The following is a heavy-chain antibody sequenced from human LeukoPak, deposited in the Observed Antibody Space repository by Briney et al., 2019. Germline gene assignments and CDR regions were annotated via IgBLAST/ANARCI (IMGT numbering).Heavy chain of an antibody. CDR3: ARLPGYSTSWYFLPTDC. CDR1: GYTFTSYG. J-gene: IGHJ4*02. Sequence: ASVKVSCKASGYTFTSYGINWVRQAPGEGLEWMGWISADNGNTNYAQKFQGRVTMTTDTSTSTAYMELRSLRSDDTAVYYCARLPGYSTSWYFLPTDCGGQGPLATVSS. CDR2: ISADNGNT. V-gene: IGHV1-18*01. D-gene: IGHD6-13*01.